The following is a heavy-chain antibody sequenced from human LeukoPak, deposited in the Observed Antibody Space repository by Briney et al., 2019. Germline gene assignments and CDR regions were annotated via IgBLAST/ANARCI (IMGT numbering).Heavy chain of an antibody. CDR2: INPNSGGT. Sequence: ASVKVSCKASGYTFTGYYMHWVRQAPGRGLEWMGWINPNSGGTNYAQKFQGWVTMTRDTSISTAYMELSRLRSDDTAVYYCARGGYCSSTSCPPDGYWGQGTLVTVSS. V-gene: IGHV1-2*04. D-gene: IGHD2-2*01. CDR1: GYTFTGYY. J-gene: IGHJ4*02. CDR3: ARGGYCSSTSCPPDGY.